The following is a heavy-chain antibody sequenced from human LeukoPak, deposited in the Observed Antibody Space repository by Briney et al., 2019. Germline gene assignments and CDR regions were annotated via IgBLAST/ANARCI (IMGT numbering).Heavy chain of an antibody. CDR2: ITSSGRSI. V-gene: IGHV3-48*04. J-gene: IGHJ3*02. D-gene: IGHD6-19*01. Sequence: PGRSLRLSCAASGFTFSNYGMNWVRQAPGKGLEWVSYITSSGRSIYYADSVKGRFTISRENAKNSPYLQMNSLRAEDTAVYYCARERLNAFDIWGQGTMVTVSS. CDR1: GFTFSNYG. CDR3: ARERLNAFDI.